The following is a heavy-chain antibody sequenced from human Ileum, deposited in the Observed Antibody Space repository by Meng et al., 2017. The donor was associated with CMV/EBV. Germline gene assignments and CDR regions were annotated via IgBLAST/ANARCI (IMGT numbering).Heavy chain of an antibody. CDR3: ARSQSVDTAMADYYYYYGMDV. Sequence: GESLKISCAASGFTFSSYWMSWVRQAPGKGLEWVSVIYSGGSTYYADSVKGRFTISRDNSKNTLYLQMNSLRAEDTAVYYCARSQSVDTAMADYYYYYGMDVWGQGTTVTVSS. CDR1: GFTFSSYW. V-gene: IGHV3-66*02. J-gene: IGHJ6*02. D-gene: IGHD5-18*01. CDR2: IYSGGST.